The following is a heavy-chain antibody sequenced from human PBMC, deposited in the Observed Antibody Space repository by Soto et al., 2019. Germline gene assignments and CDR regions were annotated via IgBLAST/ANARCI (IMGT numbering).Heavy chain of an antibody. CDR1: GGTFSSYA. V-gene: IGHV1-69*06. D-gene: IGHD3-16*01. CDR3: ARDIGFDYVN. Sequence: SVKVSCKASGGTFSSYAISWVRQAPGQGLEWMGGIIPIFGTANYAQKFQGRVTITADKSTSTAYMELSSLSAEDTGVYFCARDIGFDYVNWGQGTLVTVSS. J-gene: IGHJ4*02. CDR2: IIPIFGTA.